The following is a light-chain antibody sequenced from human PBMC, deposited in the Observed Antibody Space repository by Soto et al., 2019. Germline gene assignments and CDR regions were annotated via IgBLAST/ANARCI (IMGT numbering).Light chain of an antibody. CDR3: QQTKSFPFT. V-gene: IGKV1D-12*01. CDR1: QHISNY. J-gene: IGKJ4*01. CDR2: ATS. Sequence: DIQMTQSPSSVSASVGARVTITCRASQHISNYLAWYQERPGKAPKLLISATSTLQIGVPSRFSGSGSGTDYTLTISNLQPEDFATYYCQQTKSFPFTFGGGTKVEIK.